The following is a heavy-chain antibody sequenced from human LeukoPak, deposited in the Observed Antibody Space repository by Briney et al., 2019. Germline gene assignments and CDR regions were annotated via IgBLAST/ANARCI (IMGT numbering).Heavy chain of an antibody. D-gene: IGHD2-15*01. Sequence: SETLSLTRAVSGYSISSGYYWGWIRQPPGKGLEWFGGIYQGGGTYYNPSLKSRFTISVATSNNQSSLTLISVTAADPAVYYCARVIYGSGGRCYDGAWFDPWGQGTLVTVSS. CDR1: GYSISSGYY. CDR3: ARVIYGSGGRCYDGAWFDP. J-gene: IGHJ5*02. V-gene: IGHV4-38-2*01. CDR2: IYQGGGT.